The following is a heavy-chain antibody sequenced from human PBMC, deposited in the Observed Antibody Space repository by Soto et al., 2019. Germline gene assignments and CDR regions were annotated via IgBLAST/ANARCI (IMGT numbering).Heavy chain of an antibody. Sequence: SETLSLTCTVSGGSISSSSYYWGWIRQPPGKGLEWIGSIYYSGSTYYNPSLKSRVTISVDTSKNQFSLKLSSVTAADTAVYYCARHPRYCSSTSCKQLGYFDYWGQGTLVTVSS. CDR3: ARHPRYCSSTSCKQLGYFDY. CDR1: GGSISSSSYY. V-gene: IGHV4-39*01. CDR2: IYYSGST. J-gene: IGHJ4*02. D-gene: IGHD2-2*01.